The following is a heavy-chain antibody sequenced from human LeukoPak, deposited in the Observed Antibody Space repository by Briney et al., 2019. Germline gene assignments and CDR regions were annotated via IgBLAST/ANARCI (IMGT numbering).Heavy chain of an antibody. CDR1: GITLSNYG. CDR2: ISDSGGST. J-gene: IGHJ4*02. CDR3: AKRGVVIRVILVGFHKQAYYFDS. Sequence: GGSLRLSCAVSGITLSNYGMSWVRQAPGKGLEWVAGISDSGGSTNYADSVKGRFTISRDNAKDTLYLQMNSLRAEDTAVYFCAKRGVVIRVILVGFHKQAYYFDSWGQGALVTVSS. V-gene: IGHV3-23*01. D-gene: IGHD3-10*01.